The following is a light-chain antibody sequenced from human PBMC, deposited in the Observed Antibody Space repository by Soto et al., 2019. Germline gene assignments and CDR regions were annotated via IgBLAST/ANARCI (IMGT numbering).Light chain of an antibody. V-gene: IGLV2-14*01. CDR1: SSDVGAYNY. Sequence: QSVLTQPASVSGSPGQSITISCTGTSSDVGAYNYVSWYQQHPGKAPKLIIYDVSKRPSGVSNRFSGSKSGNTAFLIISGLQAEDEADYHCHSKTTSTTGVFGGGTQLTVL. J-gene: IGLJ3*02. CDR3: HSKTTSTTGV. CDR2: DVS.